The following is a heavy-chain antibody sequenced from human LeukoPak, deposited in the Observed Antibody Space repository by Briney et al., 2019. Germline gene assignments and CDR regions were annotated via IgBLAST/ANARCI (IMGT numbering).Heavy chain of an antibody. CDR2: ISGSGGST. D-gene: IGHD6-13*01. V-gene: IGHV3-23*01. Sequence: GGSLRLSCAASGFTFSSYAMSWVRQAPGKGLEWVSDISGSGGSTYYADSVKGRFTISRDNSKNTLYLQMNSLRAEDTAVYYCAKDFRSSWYRDFDYWGQGALVTVSS. CDR1: GFTFSSYA. CDR3: AKDFRSSWYRDFDY. J-gene: IGHJ4*02.